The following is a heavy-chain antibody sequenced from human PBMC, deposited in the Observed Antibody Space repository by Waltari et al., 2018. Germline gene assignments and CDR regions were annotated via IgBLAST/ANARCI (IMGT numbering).Heavy chain of an antibody. J-gene: IGHJ4*02. D-gene: IGHD1-1*01. V-gene: IGHV1-2*02. CDR2: INANTGDS. CDR1: GSTFTAYY. CDR3: ARETLPGNKIIDY. Sequence: QVQLVQSGAEVKEPGASVKVSCKTSGSTFTAYYLHWVRPAPGQGLEWMAWINANTGDSKSAQTFQGRVTVTRDTSITTAYLELSGLRSDDTALYYCARETLPGNKIIDYWGQGTLVTVSS.